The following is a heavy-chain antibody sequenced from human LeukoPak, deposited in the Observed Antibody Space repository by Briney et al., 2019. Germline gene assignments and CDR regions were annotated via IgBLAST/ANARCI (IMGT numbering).Heavy chain of an antibody. V-gene: IGHV4-34*01. J-gene: IGHJ4*02. D-gene: IGHD3-16*02. CDR3: ARLTYYDYVWGSYRYYFDY. CDR2: INHSGST. CDR1: GGSFSGYY. Sequence: PSETLSLTCAVYGGSFSGYYWSWIRQPPGKGLEWIGEINHSGSTNYNPSLKSRVTISVDTSKNQFSLKLSSVTAADTAVNYCARLTYYDYVWGSYRYYFDYWGQGTLVTVSS.